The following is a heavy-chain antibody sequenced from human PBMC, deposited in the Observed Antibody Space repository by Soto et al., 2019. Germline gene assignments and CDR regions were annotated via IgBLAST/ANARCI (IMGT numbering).Heavy chain of an antibody. CDR1: GFTFSSSS. CDR3: AREPSDYGSGSYYPLDF. J-gene: IGHJ4*02. CDR2: ISGTSDYI. Sequence: EAKLVESGGGLVKPGGSLRLSCAASGFTFSSSSMNWVRQAPGKRLEWVAAISGTSDYIYYADSVKGRFTISRSDARTSLVRRMDSLGEDDTGVYQCAREPSDYGSGSYYPLDFWGQGTVVTGSS. D-gene: IGHD3-10*01. V-gene: IGHV3-21*02.